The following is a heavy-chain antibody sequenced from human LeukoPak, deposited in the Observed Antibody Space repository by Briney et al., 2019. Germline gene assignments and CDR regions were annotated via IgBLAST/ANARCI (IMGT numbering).Heavy chain of an antibody. CDR3: AKVRHYDSSGYLFDY. V-gene: IGHV3-43*02. D-gene: IGHD3-22*01. CDR2: ISGDGGST. Sequence: GGSLRLSCAASGFTFDDYAMHWVRQAPGKGLEWVSLISGDGGSTYYADSVKGRFTISRDNSKNSLYLQMNSLRTEDTALYYRAKVRHYDSSGYLFDYWGQGTLVTVSS. J-gene: IGHJ4*02. CDR1: GFTFDDYA.